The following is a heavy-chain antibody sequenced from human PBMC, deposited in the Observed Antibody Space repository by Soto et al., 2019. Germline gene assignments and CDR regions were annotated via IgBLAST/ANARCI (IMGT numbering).Heavy chain of an antibody. V-gene: IGHV3-48*02. D-gene: IGHD6-19*01. CDR2: ITPSSDTI. CDR1: GFTFSSYS. CDR3: ARDIGSGWYYFDY. J-gene: IGHJ4*02. Sequence: XGSLVLSCAASGFTFSSYSMNWVRQAPGKGLEWVSYITPSSDTIYYADSVKGRFTTSRDNGKNSLYLQMNSLRDEDTAVYYCARDIGSGWYYFDYWGQGNMVTVSS.